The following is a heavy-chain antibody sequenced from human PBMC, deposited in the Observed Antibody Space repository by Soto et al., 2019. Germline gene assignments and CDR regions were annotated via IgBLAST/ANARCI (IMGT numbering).Heavy chain of an antibody. CDR2: IYYSGST. V-gene: IGHV4-59*01. Sequence: PSETLSLTCTVSGGSISSYYWSWIRQPPGKGLEWIGYIYYSGSTNYNPSLKSRVTISVDTSKNQFSLKLSSVTAADTAVYYCARESGGFDYWGHGTLVTVSS. D-gene: IGHD2-15*01. J-gene: IGHJ4*01. CDR1: GGSISSYY. CDR3: ARESGGFDY.